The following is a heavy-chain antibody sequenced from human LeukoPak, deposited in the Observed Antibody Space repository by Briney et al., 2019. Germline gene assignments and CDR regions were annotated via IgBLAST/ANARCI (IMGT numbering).Heavy chain of an antibody. CDR1: GGSISSYY. CDR3: ARDSGMDGGNLDY. Sequence: SETLSLTCTVSGGSISSYYLSWIRQPPGKGLEWIGDIYYSGSTKYNPSLKSRVTISVDTSKNQFSLKLSSVTAADPAVYYCARDSGMDGGNLDYWGQGTLVTVSS. V-gene: IGHV4-59*01. D-gene: IGHD4-23*01. CDR2: IYYSGST. J-gene: IGHJ4*02.